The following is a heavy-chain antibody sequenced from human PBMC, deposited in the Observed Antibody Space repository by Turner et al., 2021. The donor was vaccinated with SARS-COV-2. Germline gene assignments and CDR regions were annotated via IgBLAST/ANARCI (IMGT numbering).Heavy chain of an antibody. D-gene: IGHD5-18*01. CDR1: GFTVYRNY. Sequence: EVQLVESGGGLVQPGGSLRLPSAATGFTVYRNYMSRVRRAAGKGLEWVSLMYSGGDTFYAESVKGRFTISRDHSKNTLYLQMSSLRVEDTAVYYCARGLGYTYPFDDWGQGTLVTVSS. J-gene: IGHJ4*02. V-gene: IGHV3-66*01. CDR3: ARGLGYTYPFDD. CDR2: MYSGGDT.